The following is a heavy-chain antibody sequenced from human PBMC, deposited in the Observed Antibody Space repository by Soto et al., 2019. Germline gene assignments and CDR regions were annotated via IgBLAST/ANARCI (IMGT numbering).Heavy chain of an antibody. V-gene: IGHV3-30-3*01. CDR3: ARESKWKADEPACDI. CDR1: GFNFSSYA. D-gene: IGHD1-1*01. J-gene: IGHJ3*02. Sequence: PGVSLRLSCAVSGFNFSSYAMHWVRQAPGKGLEWVAVISNDGSRKYYADSVRGRFTLSRDNSKNTVFLQMNSLTPDDTAVYYCARESKWKADEPACDIWGQWTMVTVSS. CDR2: ISNDGSRK.